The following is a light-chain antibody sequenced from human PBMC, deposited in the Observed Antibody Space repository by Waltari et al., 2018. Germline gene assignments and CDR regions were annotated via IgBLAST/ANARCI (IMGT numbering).Light chain of an antibody. V-gene: IGLV2-14*03. J-gene: IGLJ1*01. CDR3: SSYTSSNTLG. CDR2: AVT. Sequence: QSALTQPASVSGSPGQSITISCTGTSSDVGGYNYVSWNQQHPGKAPKLMIYAVTNRPSGVANRFSGSKSGNTASLTISGLQAEDEADYYCSSYTSSNTLGFGTGTKVTVL. CDR1: SSDVGGYNY.